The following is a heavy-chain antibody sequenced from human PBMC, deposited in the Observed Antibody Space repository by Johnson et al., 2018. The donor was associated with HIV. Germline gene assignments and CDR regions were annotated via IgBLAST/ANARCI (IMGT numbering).Heavy chain of an antibody. CDR3: AKIRRAYYEDAFDM. CDR1: RFTFSDYG. Sequence: QVQLVESGGGLVKPGGSLRLSCAASRFTFSDYGMHWVRQAPGKGLEWVSFIHYDGTNKYSPDSVKGRFTISRDNSKNTVYLQMNRLRPEDTAVYYCAKIRRAYYEDAFDMWGQGTMVTVSS. D-gene: IGHD3-22*01. V-gene: IGHV3-30*02. CDR2: IHYDGTNK. J-gene: IGHJ3*02.